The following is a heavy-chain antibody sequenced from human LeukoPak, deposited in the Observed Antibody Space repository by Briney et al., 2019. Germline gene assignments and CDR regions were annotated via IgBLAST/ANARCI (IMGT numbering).Heavy chain of an antibody. Sequence: GGSLRLSCAASGFTFDDYTMHWVRQAPGKGLEWVANIKQDGSEKYYVDSVKGRFTISRDNAKNSLYLQMNSLRAEDTALYYCAKGALLWFGESWYFDLWGRGTLVTVSS. CDR3: AKGALLWFGESWYFDL. V-gene: IGHV3-7*03. CDR2: IKQDGSEK. CDR1: GFTFDDYT. D-gene: IGHD3-10*01. J-gene: IGHJ2*01.